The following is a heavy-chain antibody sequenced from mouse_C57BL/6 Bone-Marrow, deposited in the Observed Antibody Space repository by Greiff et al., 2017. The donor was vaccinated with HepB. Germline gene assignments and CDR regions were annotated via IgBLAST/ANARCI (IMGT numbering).Heavy chain of an antibody. J-gene: IGHJ2*01. CDR2: ISSGSSTI. CDR1: GFTFSDYG. Sequence: EVQLVESGGGLVKPGGSLKLSYAASGFTFSDYGMHWVRQAPEKGLAWVAYISSGSSTIYYADTVKGRFTISRDNAKNTLFLQMTSLRSEDTAMYYCAYVNFDYWGQGTTLTVSS. D-gene: IGHD1-1*01. CDR3: AYVNFDY. V-gene: IGHV5-17*01.